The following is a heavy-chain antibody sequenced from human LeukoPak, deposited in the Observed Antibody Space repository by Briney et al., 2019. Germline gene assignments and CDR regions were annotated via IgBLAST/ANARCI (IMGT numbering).Heavy chain of an antibody. Sequence: ASVKVSCKASGYTFTSYGISWVRQAPGQGLEWMGWSSAYNGNTNYAQRLQGRVTMTTDTSTSTAYMELRSLRSDDTAVYYCARGVVVPAAMGPHFWFDPWGQGTLVTVSS. CDR3: ARGVVVPAAMGPHFWFDP. D-gene: IGHD2-2*01. CDR1: GYTFTSYG. CDR2: SSAYNGNT. V-gene: IGHV1-18*01. J-gene: IGHJ5*02.